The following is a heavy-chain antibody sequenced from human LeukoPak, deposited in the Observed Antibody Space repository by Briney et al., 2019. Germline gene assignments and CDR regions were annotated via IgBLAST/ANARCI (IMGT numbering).Heavy chain of an antibody. D-gene: IGHD1-26*01. Sequence: ASVKVSCKTSGYTFTSYYIHWVRQAPGQGLEWMGIINPSSGATNYAQKFQGRVTMTRDTSTSTVYMELSSQRSEDTAVYYCARATNFYCYYGMDVWGQGTTVTVSS. J-gene: IGHJ6*02. CDR1: GYTFTSYY. CDR2: INPSSGAT. CDR3: ARATNFYCYYGMDV. V-gene: IGHV1-46*01.